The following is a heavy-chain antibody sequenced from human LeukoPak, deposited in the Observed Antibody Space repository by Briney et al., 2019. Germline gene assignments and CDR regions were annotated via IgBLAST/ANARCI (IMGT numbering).Heavy chain of an antibody. CDR3: TRGTMVRGVIITD. CDR1: GFTFGDYA. V-gene: IGHV3-49*04. Sequence: GGSLRLSCTASGFTFGDYAMSWVRQAPGKGLEWVGFIKSKAYGGATEYAASVKGRFTISRDDSKSIAYLQMNSLKTEDTAVYYCTRGTMVRGVIITDWGQGTLVTVSS. J-gene: IGHJ4*02. CDR2: IKSKAYGGAT. D-gene: IGHD3-10*01.